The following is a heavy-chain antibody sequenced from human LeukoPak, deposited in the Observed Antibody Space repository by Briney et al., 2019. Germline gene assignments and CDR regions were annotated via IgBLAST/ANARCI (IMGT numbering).Heavy chain of an antibody. D-gene: IGHD2-21*02. CDR3: TSWGDTTAEYFQR. CDR2: INPDGRDT. Sequence: VGSLRLSCVVSGFTFNRCWMNWVRQAPGKGLEWVAHINPDGRDTYYVDSVKGQFTISRDNAQNSMYLQMNSLRVEDTAVYYCTSWGDTTAEYFQRWGQGTLVTVSS. J-gene: IGHJ1*01. V-gene: IGHV3-7*01. CDR1: GFTFNRCW.